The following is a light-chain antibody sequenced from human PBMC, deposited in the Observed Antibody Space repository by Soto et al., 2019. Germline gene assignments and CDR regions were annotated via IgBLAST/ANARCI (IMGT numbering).Light chain of an antibody. J-gene: IGLJ1*01. Sequence: QSVLTQPASVSGSPGQSITISCTGTSSDVLGYNYVSWYQQYPGRVPKLLIYKVSDRPSGISNRFSGSKSGNTASLTISGLQAEDEADYFCTSPTPGSLYVFGSGTKLTVL. V-gene: IGLV2-14*01. CDR2: KVS. CDR3: TSPTPGSLYV. CDR1: SSDVLGYNY.